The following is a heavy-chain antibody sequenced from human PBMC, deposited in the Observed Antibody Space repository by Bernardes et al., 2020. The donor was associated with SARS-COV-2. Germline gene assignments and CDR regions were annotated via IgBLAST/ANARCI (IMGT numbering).Heavy chain of an antibody. J-gene: IGHJ5*02. CDR1: GGSFSGYY. CDR3: ARRTKITMIVIAVVGWFDP. Sequence: SETLSLTCAVYGGSFSGYYWSWIRQPPGKGLEWIGEINHSGSTNYNPSLKSRVTISVDTSKNQFSLKLSSLTAADTAVYYCARRTKITMIVIAVVGWFDPWGQGTLVTVSS. CDR2: INHSGST. D-gene: IGHD3-22*01. V-gene: IGHV4-34*01.